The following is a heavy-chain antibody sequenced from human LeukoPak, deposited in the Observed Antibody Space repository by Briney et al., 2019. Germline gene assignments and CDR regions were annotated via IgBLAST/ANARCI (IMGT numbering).Heavy chain of an antibody. D-gene: IGHD6-19*01. CDR3: ASKGIAVAGVDSYYYGMDV. Sequence: ASVKVSCKASGYTFTSYYMHWVRQAPGQGLEWMGIINPSGGSTSYAQKFQGRVTMTRDTSTSTVYMELGSLRSEDTAVYYCASKGIAVAGVDSYYYGMDVWGQGTTVTVSS. V-gene: IGHV1-46*01. CDR1: GYTFTSYY. J-gene: IGHJ6*02. CDR2: INPSGGST.